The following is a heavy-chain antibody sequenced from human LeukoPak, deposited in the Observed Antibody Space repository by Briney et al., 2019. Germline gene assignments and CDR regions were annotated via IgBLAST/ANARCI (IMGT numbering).Heavy chain of an antibody. V-gene: IGHV4-4*07. D-gene: IGHD3-10*01. Sequence: SETLSLTCTVSGGTISSYYWSWIRQPAGKGLEWIGRIYTSGSTNYNPSLKSRVTMSVDTSKNQFSLKLSSVTAADTAVYYCARALMVRGVINWFDPWGQGTLVTVSS. J-gene: IGHJ5*02. CDR1: GGTISSYY. CDR3: ARALMVRGVINWFDP. CDR2: IYTSGST.